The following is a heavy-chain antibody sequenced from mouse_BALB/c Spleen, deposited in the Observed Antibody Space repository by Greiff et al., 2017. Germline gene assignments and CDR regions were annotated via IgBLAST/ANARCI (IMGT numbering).Heavy chain of an antibody. CDR1: GFTFSSYG. V-gene: IGHV5-6-3*01. D-gene: IGHD2-3*01. Sequence: EVQGVESGGGLVQPGGSLKLSCAASGFTFSSYGMSWVRQTPDKRLELVATINSNGGSTYYPDSVKGRFTISRDNAKNTLYLQMSSLKSEDTAMYYCAREGLLLPMDYWGQGTSVTVSS. CDR2: INSNGGST. J-gene: IGHJ4*01. CDR3: AREGLLLPMDY.